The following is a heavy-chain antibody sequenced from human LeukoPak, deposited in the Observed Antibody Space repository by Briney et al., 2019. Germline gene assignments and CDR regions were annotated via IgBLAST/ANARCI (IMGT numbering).Heavy chain of an antibody. V-gene: IGHV1-2*02. CDR3: ARAPSYIAAAGTVDY. J-gene: IGHJ4*02. CDR1: GYTFTDYY. CDR2: INPDSGST. D-gene: IGHD6-13*01. Sequence: GASVKVSCKASGYTFTDYYIHWVRQAPGQGLEGMGWINPDSGSTSYEQKFKGRVTLTRATSISTAYIELSRLTSDDTAVYYCARAPSYIAAAGTVDYWGQGTLVTVSS.